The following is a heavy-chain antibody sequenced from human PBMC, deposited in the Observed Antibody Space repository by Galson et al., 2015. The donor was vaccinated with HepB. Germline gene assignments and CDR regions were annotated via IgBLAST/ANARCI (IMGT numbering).Heavy chain of an antibody. D-gene: IGHD1-1*01. Sequence: SMRLSCAACGFTFSSYGMHWVRPAPGKGLEWVAGISYDGSNKYYADSVKGRFTISRDNSKNTLYLQMNSLRAEDTAVYYCAKEALGGNDVPGYMDVWGNGTPVTVSS. CDR3: AKEALGGNDVPGYMDV. J-gene: IGHJ6*03. CDR1: GFTFSSYG. CDR2: ISYDGSNK. V-gene: IGHV3-30*18.